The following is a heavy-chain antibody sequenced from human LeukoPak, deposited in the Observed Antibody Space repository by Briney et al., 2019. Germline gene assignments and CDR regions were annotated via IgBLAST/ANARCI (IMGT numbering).Heavy chain of an antibody. V-gene: IGHV3-23*01. D-gene: IGHD5-18*01. Sequence: QPGGSLRLSCAASGFTFSSYAMSWVRQAPGKGLEWVSAISGSGDRPYYAESVKGWFTISRDNSKNTLYLQMNSLRAEDTAIYYCAKSLDTAMVTRIGYYFDYWGQGTLVTVSS. CDR1: GFTFSSYA. CDR3: AKSLDTAMVTRIGYYFDY. CDR2: ISGSGDRP. J-gene: IGHJ4*02.